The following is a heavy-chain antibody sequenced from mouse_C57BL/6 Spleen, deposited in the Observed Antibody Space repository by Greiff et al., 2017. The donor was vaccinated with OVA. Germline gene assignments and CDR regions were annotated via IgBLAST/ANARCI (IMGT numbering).Heavy chain of an antibody. Sequence: VQLKESGPELVKPGASVKISCKASGYSFTDYNMNWVKQSNGKSLEWIGVINPNYGTTSYNQKFKGKATLTVNQSSSTAYMQLNSLTSEDSAVYYCARVQIYYEYDGTFPFAYWGQGTLVTVSA. V-gene: IGHV1-39*01. CDR3: ARVQIYYEYDGTFPFAY. D-gene: IGHD2-4*01. J-gene: IGHJ3*01. CDR2: INPNYGTT. CDR1: GYSFTDYN.